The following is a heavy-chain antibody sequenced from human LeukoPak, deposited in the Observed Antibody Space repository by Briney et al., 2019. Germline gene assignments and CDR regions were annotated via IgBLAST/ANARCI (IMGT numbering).Heavy chain of an antibody. J-gene: IGHJ5*02. CDR1: GFTFSSFS. CDR3: ARGDYYDSSGYFS. D-gene: IGHD3-22*01. V-gene: IGHV3-74*01. CDR2: IKPDGSDT. Sequence: PGGSLRLSCATSGFTFSSFSMSWVRQAPGKGLVWVSRIKPDGSDTNYADSVKGRFTISRDNSKNTLYLQMNSLRAEDTAVYYCARGDYYDSSGYFSWGQGTLVTVSS.